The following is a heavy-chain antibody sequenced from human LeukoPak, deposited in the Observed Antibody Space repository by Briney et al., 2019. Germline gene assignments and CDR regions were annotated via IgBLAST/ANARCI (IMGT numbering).Heavy chain of an antibody. J-gene: IGHJ3*02. CDR1: GGSFSGYY. CDR3: ARERLGAFDI. CDR2: INHSGST. Sequence: SETLSLTCAVYGGSFSGYYWSWIRQPPGKGLEWIGEINHSGSTNYNPSLKSRVTISVDTSKNQFSLKLSSVTAADTAVYYCARERLGAFDIWGQGTMVTVSS. V-gene: IGHV4-34*01. D-gene: IGHD3-22*01.